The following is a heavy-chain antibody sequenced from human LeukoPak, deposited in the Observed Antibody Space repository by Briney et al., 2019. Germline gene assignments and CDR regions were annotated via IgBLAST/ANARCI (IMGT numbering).Heavy chain of an antibody. Sequence: SGGSLRLSCAASGFTLSSYWMSWVRQAPGKGLEWVANIKQDGSEKYYVDSVKGRFTISRDNAKNSLYLQMNSLRAEDTAVYYCARDRSRALDYYDSSGYYYDLDYWGQGTLVTVSS. CDR3: ARDRSRALDYYDSSGYYYDLDY. J-gene: IGHJ4*02. V-gene: IGHV3-7*01. D-gene: IGHD3-22*01. CDR1: GFTLSSYW. CDR2: IKQDGSEK.